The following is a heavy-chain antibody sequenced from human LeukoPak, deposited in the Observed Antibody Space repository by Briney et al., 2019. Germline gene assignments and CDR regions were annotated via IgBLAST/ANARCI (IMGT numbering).Heavy chain of an antibody. D-gene: IGHD3-10*01. CDR3: ARDLIYGSGSLGD. Sequence: GGSLRLSCAASGFTFDDYGMSWVRQAPGKGLVWVSRSKTDGTGADYADSVKGRFTISRDNAKNTLYLELNSLRVEDTAVYYCARDLIYGSGSLGDWGQGTLVTVSS. V-gene: IGHV3-74*01. CDR1: GFTFDDYG. J-gene: IGHJ4*02. CDR2: SKTDGTGA.